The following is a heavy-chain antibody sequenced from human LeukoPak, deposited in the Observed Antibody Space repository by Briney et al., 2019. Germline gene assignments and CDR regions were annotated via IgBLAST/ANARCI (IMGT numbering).Heavy chain of an antibody. CDR2: ISAYNGNT. J-gene: IGHJ6*03. Sequence: ASVKVSCKASGYTFTGYYMHWVRQAPGQGLEWMGWISAYNGNTNYAQKLQGRVTMTTDTSTSTAYMELRSLRSDDTAVYYCAREAMTTVTTLGYYYYMDVWGKGTTVTVSS. V-gene: IGHV1-18*04. D-gene: IGHD4-17*01. CDR3: AREAMTTVTTLGYYYYMDV. CDR1: GYTFTGYY.